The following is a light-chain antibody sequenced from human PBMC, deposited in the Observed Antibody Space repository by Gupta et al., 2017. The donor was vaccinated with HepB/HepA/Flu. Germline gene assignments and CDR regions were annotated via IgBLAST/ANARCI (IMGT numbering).Light chain of an antibody. CDR2: DVS. J-gene: IGLJ2*01. Sequence: GTSSDVGGSNYVSWYQQHPGKAPKLMIYDVSNRPSGVSNRFSGSKSGNTASLTISGLQAEDEADYYCSSYTSSSTRVVFGGGTKLTVL. CDR1: SSDVGGSNY. CDR3: SSYTSSSTRVV. V-gene: IGLV2-14*04.